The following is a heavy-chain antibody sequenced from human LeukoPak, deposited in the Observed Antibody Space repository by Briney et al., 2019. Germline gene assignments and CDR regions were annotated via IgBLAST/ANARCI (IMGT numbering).Heavy chain of an antibody. CDR2: IYSGGST. CDR3: CSSRRKHYFDY. CDR1: GFTVSSNY. V-gene: IGHV3-53*01. Sequence: PGGSLRLSCAASGFTVSSNYMSWVRQAPGKGLEWVSVIYSGGSTYYADSVKGRFTISRDNSKNTLYLQMNSLRAEDTAVYYCCSSRRKHYFDYWGQGTLVTVSS. D-gene: IGHD6-13*01. J-gene: IGHJ4*02.